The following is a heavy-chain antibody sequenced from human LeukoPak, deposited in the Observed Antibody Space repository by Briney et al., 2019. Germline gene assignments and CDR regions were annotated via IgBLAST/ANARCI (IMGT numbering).Heavy chain of an antibody. Sequence: ASVNVSCKASGYTFTSYAMHWVRQAPGQRLEWMGGIIPIFGTANYAQKFQGRVTITADESTSTAYMELSSLRSEDTAVYYCAGYSSSPLYYYYYGMDVWGQGTTVTVSS. CDR1: GYTFTSYA. V-gene: IGHV1-69*13. D-gene: IGHD6-13*01. J-gene: IGHJ6*02. CDR3: AGYSSSPLYYYYYGMDV. CDR2: IIPIFGTA.